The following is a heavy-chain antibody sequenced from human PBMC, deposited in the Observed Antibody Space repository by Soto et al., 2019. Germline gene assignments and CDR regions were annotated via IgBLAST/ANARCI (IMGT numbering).Heavy chain of an antibody. CDR3: AIDPAERAXYYYFWSSYGSVLGYLDF. V-gene: IGHV1-3*04. J-gene: IGHJ4*02. D-gene: IGHD3-3*01. Sequence: ASVKVYCKLSGDTFATYTIHWVRPAPGQRLEWMGCMHTDNCHTRYSQLFQGRITMSRDTSASTAYVQQSSLRSEDTGVYFCAIDPAERAXYYYFWSSYGSVLGYLDFSSQGGLVTV. CDR2: MHTDNCHT. CDR1: GDTFATYT.